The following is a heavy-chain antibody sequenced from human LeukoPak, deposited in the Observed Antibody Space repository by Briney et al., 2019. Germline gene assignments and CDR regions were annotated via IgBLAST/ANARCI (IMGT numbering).Heavy chain of an antibody. D-gene: IGHD6-13*01. Sequence: ASVKVSCKASGGTFSSYAISWVRQAPGQGLEWMGGIIPIFGTANYAQKFQGRVTITTDESTSTAYMELSSLRSEDTAVYYCARVRLRRQQSTYYYYYMDVWGKGTPVTVSS. CDR1: GGTFSSYA. CDR3: ARVRLRRQQSTYYYYYMDV. CDR2: IIPIFGTA. V-gene: IGHV1-69*05. J-gene: IGHJ6*03.